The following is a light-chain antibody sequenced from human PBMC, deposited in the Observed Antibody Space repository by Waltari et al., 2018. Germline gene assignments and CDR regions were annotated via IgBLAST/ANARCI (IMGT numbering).Light chain of an antibody. CDR2: GNS. Sequence: QSALTQEPSVSGTVGQKVTLFCTGNSNNVGTYGVVWYQHISHGAPNPVMFGNSLPSGIPDRFSGSKSGTTASLTISGLQPEDEAHYYCSTWDSSLSGQVFGGGTKLTVL. CDR1: SNNVGTYG. J-gene: IGLJ3*02. V-gene: IGLV1-44*01. CDR3: STWDSSLSGQV.